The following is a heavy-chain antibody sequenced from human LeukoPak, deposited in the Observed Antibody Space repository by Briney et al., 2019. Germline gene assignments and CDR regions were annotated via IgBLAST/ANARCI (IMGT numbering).Heavy chain of an antibody. CDR1: GFTFSRYW. Sequence: GGSLRLSCAASGFTFSRYWMHWVRHAPGKGLLWVSRINSDGSSTYYADSVKGRFTTSRDNAKNALHLQMNSLTAEDTAVYYCVLDLFSSFAFDIWGQGTMVTVSS. J-gene: IGHJ3*02. CDR2: INSDGSST. CDR3: VLDLFSSFAFDI. D-gene: IGHD3/OR15-3a*01. V-gene: IGHV3-74*01.